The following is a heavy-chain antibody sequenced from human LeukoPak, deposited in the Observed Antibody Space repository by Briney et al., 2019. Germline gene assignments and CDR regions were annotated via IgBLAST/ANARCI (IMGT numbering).Heavy chain of an antibody. D-gene: IGHD3-10*02. CDR3: AELGITMIGGV. CDR2: ISSSGGTI. Sequence: GGSLRLSCAASGFTFSSYEMNWVRQAPGKGLEWVSYISSSGGTIYYADSVKGRFTISRDNAKNSLYLQMNSLRAEDTAVYYCAELGITMIGGVWGKGTTVTISS. V-gene: IGHV3-48*03. CDR1: GFTFSSYE. J-gene: IGHJ6*04.